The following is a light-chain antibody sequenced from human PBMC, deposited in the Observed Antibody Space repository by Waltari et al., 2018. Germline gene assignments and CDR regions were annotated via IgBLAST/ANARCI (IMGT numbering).Light chain of an antibody. V-gene: IGLV2-14*01. J-gene: IGLJ2*01. CDR2: EVS. CDR1: SSDVGGYNY. Sequence: QSALTQPASVSGSPGQSITISCTGTSSDVGGYNYVSWYQQHAGKAPKLMIYEVSNRPAGVSNPFSGSKSGKTASLTISGLQAEDEADYYRSSYTSSSTLVVFGGGTKLTVL. CDR3: SSYTSSSTLVV.